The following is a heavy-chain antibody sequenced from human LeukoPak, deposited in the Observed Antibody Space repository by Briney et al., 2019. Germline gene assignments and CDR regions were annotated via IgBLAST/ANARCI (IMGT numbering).Heavy chain of an antibody. D-gene: IGHD6-19*01. V-gene: IGHV3-23*01. CDR2: ISGSGDNT. CDR3: AKRSGYTTGWFFDF. Sequence: GGSLRLSGAASGFSFSSYAMSWVRQAPGKGLEGFSSISGSGDNTYYAESVTGRFTISRDNSKNTLFLQMNSLRAEDTAVFYCAKRSGYTTGWFFDFWGQGTLVTVSS. CDR1: GFSFSSYA. J-gene: IGHJ4*02.